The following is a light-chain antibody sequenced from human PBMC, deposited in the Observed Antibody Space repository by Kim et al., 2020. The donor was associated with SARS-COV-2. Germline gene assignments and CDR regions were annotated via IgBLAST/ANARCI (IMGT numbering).Light chain of an antibody. J-gene: IGLJ1*01. CDR1: SSNIATVYD. V-gene: IGLV1-40*01. Sequence: TVTVSCTGSSSNIATVYDVHWYQHLPGIAPKLLIFGNTNRPSGVPDRFSGSKSGTSASLAITGLQAEDEADYYCQSFDSSLSTYVFGSGTKVTVL. CDR3: QSFDSSLSTYV. CDR2: GNT.